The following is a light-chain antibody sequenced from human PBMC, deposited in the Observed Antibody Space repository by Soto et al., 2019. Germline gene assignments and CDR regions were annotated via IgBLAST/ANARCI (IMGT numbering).Light chain of an antibody. Sequence: DVVMTQTPLSLPVTLGQPASISCRSSQSLVYSDGNTYLNWFQQRPGQSPRRLIYKVSNRDSGVPDRFGGSGSGTDFTLKISRVEAEDVGVYYCMQGTHWPITFGQGTRLEIK. V-gene: IGKV2-30*01. J-gene: IGKJ5*01. CDR2: KVS. CDR3: MQGTHWPIT. CDR1: QSLVYSDGNTY.